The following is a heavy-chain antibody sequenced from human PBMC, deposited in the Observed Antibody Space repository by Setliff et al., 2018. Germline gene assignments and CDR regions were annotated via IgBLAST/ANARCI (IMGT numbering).Heavy chain of an antibody. CDR2: IYSDDNK. J-gene: IGHJ5*02. CDR1: GFSLNTSGVG. Sequence: SGPTLVNPTQTLTLTCTFSGFSLNTSGVGVGWIRQPPGKALEWLALIYSDDNKLYSPSLKIRLTITKDTSKNQVVLTMTNMDPVDTATYYCAHRRGNEWHLVRWFDPWGPGIQVTVSS. D-gene: IGHD6-6*01. CDR3: AHRRGNEWHLVRWFDP. V-gene: IGHV2-5*02.